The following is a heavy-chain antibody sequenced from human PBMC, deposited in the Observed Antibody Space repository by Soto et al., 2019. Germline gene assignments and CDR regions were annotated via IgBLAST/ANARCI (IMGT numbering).Heavy chain of an antibody. D-gene: IGHD5-18*01. CDR1: GGSISSAAYY. CDR3: AREYTYGSNFFDC. Sequence: SETLSLTCTVSGGSISSAAYYWSWIRQHPGKGLEWIGYISHSGSTYYTPSLKSRVIISADTSKNQFSLNLTSVTAADTAVYYCAREYTYGSNFFDCWGQGALVTVSS. V-gene: IGHV4-31*03. J-gene: IGHJ4*02. CDR2: ISHSGST.